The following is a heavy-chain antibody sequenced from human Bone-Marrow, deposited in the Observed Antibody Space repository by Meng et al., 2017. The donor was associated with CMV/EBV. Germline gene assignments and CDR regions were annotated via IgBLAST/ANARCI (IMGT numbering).Heavy chain of an antibody. V-gene: IGHV3-21*01. D-gene: IGHD3-3*01. CDR3: AREPSYYDFWSGYYADY. CDR2: ISSSSSYI. CDR1: GFTVNNNY. J-gene: IGHJ4*02. Sequence: GESLKISCTASGFTVNNNYMSWVRQAPGKGLEWVSSISSSSSYIYYADSVKGRFTISRDNAKNSLYLQMNSLRAEDTAVYYCAREPSYYDFWSGYYADYWGQGTLVTVSS.